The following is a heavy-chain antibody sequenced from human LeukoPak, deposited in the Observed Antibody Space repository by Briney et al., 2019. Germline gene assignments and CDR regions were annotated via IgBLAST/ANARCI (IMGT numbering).Heavy chain of an antibody. Sequence: AGGSLRLSCAASGFTFSNHGMNWVRQAPGKGLEWVSYISSSSSTIHYADSVKGRFTISRDNAKNSLHLQMNSLRAEDTAVYYCARLYCSTTRCYAGDYWGQGTLVTVSS. D-gene: IGHD2-2*01. CDR3: ARLYCSTTRCYAGDY. CDR2: ISSSSSTI. CDR1: GFTFSNHG. V-gene: IGHV3-48*01. J-gene: IGHJ4*02.